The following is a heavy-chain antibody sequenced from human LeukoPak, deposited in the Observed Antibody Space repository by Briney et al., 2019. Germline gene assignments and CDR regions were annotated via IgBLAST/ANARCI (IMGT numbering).Heavy chain of an antibody. CDR1: GFTFSSYA. J-gene: IGHJ4*02. CDR2: ISGSGGST. V-gene: IGHV3-23*01. D-gene: IGHD2-15*01. CDR3: AKEVSVSRWLLLGDYFDY. Sequence: GGSLRLSCAASGFTFSSYAMSWVRQAPGKGLEWVSAISGSGGSTYYADSVKGRFTISRDNSKNTLYLQMNSLTAEDTAVYYCAKEVSVSRWLLLGDYFDYWGQGTLVTVSS.